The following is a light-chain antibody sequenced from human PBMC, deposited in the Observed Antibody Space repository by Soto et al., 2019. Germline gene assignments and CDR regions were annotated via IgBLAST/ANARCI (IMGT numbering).Light chain of an antibody. CDR2: AAS. J-gene: IGKJ1*01. CDR1: QSISVY. Sequence: DIQMTQSPSSLSASVGDRVTITCRASQSISVYLNWYQQKPGKAPKVLIYAASSLRSGVPSRFSGSGSGTDFTLTISSLQPEDFATYYCQQSYSTPWTFGQGTRVEIK. CDR3: QQSYSTPWT. V-gene: IGKV1-39*01.